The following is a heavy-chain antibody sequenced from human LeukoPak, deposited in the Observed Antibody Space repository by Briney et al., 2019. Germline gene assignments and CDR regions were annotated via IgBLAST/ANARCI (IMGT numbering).Heavy chain of an antibody. Sequence: GGSLRLSCAASGFTFSSYSMNWVRQAPGKGLEWVSSISSSSSYIYYADSVKGRFTISRDNAKNSLYLQMNSLRAEDTAVYYCAREWAYYYDSSGYPVDYWGQGTLVTVSS. CDR2: ISSSSSYI. D-gene: IGHD3-22*01. CDR1: GFTFSSYS. J-gene: IGHJ4*02. CDR3: AREWAYYYDSSGYPVDY. V-gene: IGHV3-21*01.